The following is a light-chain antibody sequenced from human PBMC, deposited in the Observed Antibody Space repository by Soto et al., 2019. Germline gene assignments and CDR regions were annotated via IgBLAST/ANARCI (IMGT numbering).Light chain of an antibody. CDR1: QSISSW. J-gene: IGKJ1*01. CDR2: KAS. V-gene: IGKV1-5*03. Sequence: DIQMTQSPSILSASVGDRVTITCRASQSISSWLAWYQQKPGKAPNLLIHKASHLESGVPSRFSGSGSGTEFTLTISSLQPEDFATYYCQQSYSTPVTFGQGTKVDIK. CDR3: QQSYSTPVT.